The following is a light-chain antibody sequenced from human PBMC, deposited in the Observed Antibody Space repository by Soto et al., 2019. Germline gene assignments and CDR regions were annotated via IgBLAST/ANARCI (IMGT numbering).Light chain of an antibody. J-gene: IGKJ1*01. V-gene: IGKV1-39*01. CDR2: AAS. CDR1: QSISSY. Sequence: DIQMTQSPSSVSASVGDRVTITCRASQSISSYLNWYQQKPGKAPKLLIYAASSLQSGVPSRFSGSGSGTDFTLTISSLQPEDFATYYCQHYQSYPWTFGQGTKVDI. CDR3: QHYQSYPWT.